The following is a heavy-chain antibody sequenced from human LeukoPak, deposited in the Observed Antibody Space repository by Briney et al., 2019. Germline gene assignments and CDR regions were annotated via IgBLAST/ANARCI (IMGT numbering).Heavy chain of an antibody. CDR2: ISSSGSTI. Sequence: PGGSLRLSCAASGFTFSDYYMSWIRQAPGKGLEWVSYISSSGSTIYYADSVKGRFTISRDNAKNSLYLQMNSLRAEDTAVYYCARDYYDFWSGYYTLDYWGQGTLVTVSS. J-gene: IGHJ4*02. CDR3: ARDYYDFWSGYYTLDY. V-gene: IGHV3-11*04. CDR1: GFTFSDYY. D-gene: IGHD3-3*01.